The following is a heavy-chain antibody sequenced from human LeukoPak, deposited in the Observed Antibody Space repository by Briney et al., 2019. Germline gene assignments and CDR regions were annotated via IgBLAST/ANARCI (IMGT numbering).Heavy chain of an antibody. CDR1: GFTFSTYG. D-gene: IGHD1-26*01. CDR2: MSYDGTNR. J-gene: IGHJ4*02. CDR3: AKGGGQIYFGS. V-gene: IGHV3-30*18. Sequence: PGRSLRLSCAASGFTFSTYGMYWVRQAPGKGLEWVAAMSYDGTNRYYADSVKGRFTISRDNSKNTVYLQMNSLRAEDTALYYCAKGGGQIYFGSWGQGTLVTVSS.